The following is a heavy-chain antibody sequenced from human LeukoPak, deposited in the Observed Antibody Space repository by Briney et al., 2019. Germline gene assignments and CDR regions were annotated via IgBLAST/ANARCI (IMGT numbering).Heavy chain of an antibody. CDR3: GRSGNLDV. D-gene: IGHD3-3*01. Sequence: GGSLRLSCAAAGFNFSSYWMTWVRQAPGKGLEWVANIKQDGTEKYCVDSVKGRFTISRDNAKNSLYLQMNSLRVEDTAVFYCGRSGNLDVWGQGTLVTVSS. CDR2: IKQDGTEK. V-gene: IGHV3-7*05. J-gene: IGHJ4*02. CDR1: GFNFSSYW.